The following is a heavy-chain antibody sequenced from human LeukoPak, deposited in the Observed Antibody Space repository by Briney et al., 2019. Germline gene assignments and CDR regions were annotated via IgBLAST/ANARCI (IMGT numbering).Heavy chain of an antibody. J-gene: IGHJ4*02. CDR1: GFTFSNYA. V-gene: IGHV3-23*01. CDR2: VSGSGGST. Sequence: GGSLRLSCAASGFTFSNYAMNWARQAPGKGLEWVSGVSGSGGSTYYADSVKGRFTISRDNSKNTLYLQMNSLRAEDTAVYYCAKLMTDPDYWGQGTLVTVSS. CDR3: AKLMTDPDY.